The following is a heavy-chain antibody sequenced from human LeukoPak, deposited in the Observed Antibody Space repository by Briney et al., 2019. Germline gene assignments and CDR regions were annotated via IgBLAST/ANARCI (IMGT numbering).Heavy chain of an antibody. D-gene: IGHD6-13*01. CDR1: GFTFSDYY. CDR2: ISSSGSTI. V-gene: IGHV3-11*01. CDR3: ARFSSSWGSVSYFDY. J-gene: IGHJ4*02. Sequence: GGSLRLSCAASGFTFSDYYMSWIRQAPGKGLEWVSYISSSGSTIYYADSVKGRFTISRDNAKNSLYLQMNSLRAEDTAVYYCARFSSSWGSVSYFDYWGQGTLVTVSS.